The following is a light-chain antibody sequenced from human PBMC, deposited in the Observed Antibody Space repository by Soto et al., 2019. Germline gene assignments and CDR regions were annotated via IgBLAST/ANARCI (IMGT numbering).Light chain of an antibody. CDR3: QQDGSSLFT. CDR1: QSVSSSY. J-gene: IGKJ3*01. CDR2: GAS. Sequence: EIVLTQSPGTLSLSPGERATLSCRASQSVSSSYLAWYQQKPGQAHRLLIYGASSRATGIPDRFSGSGSGTDFTINISRLEPEDFAVYYCQQDGSSLFTFGPGTKVDIK. V-gene: IGKV3-20*01.